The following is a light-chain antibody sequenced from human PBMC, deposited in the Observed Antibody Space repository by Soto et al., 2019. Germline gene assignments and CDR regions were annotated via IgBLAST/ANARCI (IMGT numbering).Light chain of an antibody. Sequence: EIVLTQSPGTLSLSPGERATLSCRASQSVRNNYLAWYQQKPGQAPRFLIYGASARATGIPDRFSGGGSGTDFTLTISRLEPEDVAVYYFQQFGSYPLTFGGGNKVEIK. J-gene: IGKJ4*01. CDR1: QSVRNNY. V-gene: IGKV3-20*01. CDR2: GAS. CDR3: QQFGSYPLT.